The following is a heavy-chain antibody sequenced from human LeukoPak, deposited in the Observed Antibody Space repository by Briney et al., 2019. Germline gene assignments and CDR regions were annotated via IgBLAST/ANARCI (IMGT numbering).Heavy chain of an antibody. V-gene: IGHV3-21*01. CDR1: GSTFSTYS. Sequence: GGSLRLSCAASGSTFSTYSMNWVRQAPGKGLEWVSSISSSSSYIFYADSVKGRFTISRDNAKNSLYLQMNSLRAEDTAVYYCTRAPPPIQLERPGTYDYWGQGTLVTVSS. CDR2: ISSSSSYI. D-gene: IGHD1-1*01. J-gene: IGHJ4*02. CDR3: TRAPPPIQLERPGTYDY.